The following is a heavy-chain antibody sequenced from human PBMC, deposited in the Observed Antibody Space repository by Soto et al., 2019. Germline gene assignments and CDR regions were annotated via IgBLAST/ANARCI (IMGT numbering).Heavy chain of an antibody. CDR3: VRLRCSVGTCYEGLSFDY. Sequence: GGSLRLSCAASGFIFSNYGMNWVRQAPGKGLQWVSGKSGGVGGTYYADSVKGRFTISRDNSKNTLYLQMNSLRAEDAAVYYCVRLRCSVGTCYEGLSFDYWGQGTLVTVSS. CDR2: KSGGVGGT. J-gene: IGHJ4*02. V-gene: IGHV3-23*01. D-gene: IGHD2-15*01. CDR1: GFIFSNYG.